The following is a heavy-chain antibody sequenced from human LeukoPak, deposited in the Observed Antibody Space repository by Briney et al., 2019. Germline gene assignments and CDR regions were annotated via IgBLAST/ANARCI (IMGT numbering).Heavy chain of an antibody. Sequence: GGSLRLSCAASGFTFSSYWMSWVRQAPGKGLEGVANIKQDGGEKYYVDSVKGRFTISRDNAKNSLYLQMNSLRAEDTAVYYCARDSYYYDSSGYYYAAPHDAFDIWGQGTMVTVSS. D-gene: IGHD3-22*01. CDR3: ARDSYYYDSSGYYYAAPHDAFDI. CDR1: GFTFSSYW. CDR2: IKQDGGEK. J-gene: IGHJ3*02. V-gene: IGHV3-7*01.